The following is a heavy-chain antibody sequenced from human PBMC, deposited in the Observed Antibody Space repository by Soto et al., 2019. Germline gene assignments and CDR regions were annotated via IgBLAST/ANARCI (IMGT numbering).Heavy chain of an antibody. D-gene: IGHD6-13*01. CDR3: ARQAAVLFDY. CDR2: IYYSGST. V-gene: IGHV4-59*08. Sequence: SDTLSLTCTVSGGSISNYYWSWIRQRPGKGLEWIGYIYYSGSTNYNPSLKSRVTISVDTSKNQFSLKLSSVTAADTAVYYCARQAAVLFDYWGQGTLVTVSS. CDR1: GGSISNYY. J-gene: IGHJ4*02.